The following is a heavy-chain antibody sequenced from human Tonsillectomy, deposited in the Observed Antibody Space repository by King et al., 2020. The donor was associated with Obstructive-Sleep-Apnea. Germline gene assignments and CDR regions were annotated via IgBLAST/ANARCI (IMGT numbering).Heavy chain of an antibody. CDR1: GGTFSSYA. J-gene: IGHJ6*02. V-gene: IGHV1-69*04. CDR2: IIPILGIA. CDR3: ASLWVRGVIWATRYYYGMDV. Sequence: QLVQSGAEVKKPGSSVKVSCKASGGTFSSYAISWVRQAPGQGLEWMGGIIPILGIANYAQKFQGRVTITADKSTSTAYMELSSLRSEDTAVYYCASLWVRGVIWATRYYYGMDVWGQGTTVTVSS. D-gene: IGHD3-10*01.